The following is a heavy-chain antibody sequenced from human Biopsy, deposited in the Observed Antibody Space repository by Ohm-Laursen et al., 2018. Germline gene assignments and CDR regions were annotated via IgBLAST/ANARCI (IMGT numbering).Heavy chain of an antibody. Sequence: SLRLSCSASGFSFDNYAMNWVRQAPRKGLEWVSTISGSGGSTYYADSVKGRFTISRDASKNTLYLLMNSLRAEDTAMYYCAKGGYCTTTSCHMDVNYWGQGTLVTVSS. CDR2: ISGSGGST. V-gene: IGHV3-23*01. CDR1: GFSFDNYA. CDR3: AKGGYCTTTSCHMDVNY. D-gene: IGHD2-2*02. J-gene: IGHJ4*02.